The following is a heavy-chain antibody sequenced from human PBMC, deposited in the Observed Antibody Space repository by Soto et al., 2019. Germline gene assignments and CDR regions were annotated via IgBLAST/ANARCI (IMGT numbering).Heavy chain of an antibody. CDR3: AREQATAKPEGVDI. CDR2: INPNSGGT. Sequence: GXSGKVSCRCSESTFSYYYIHLVRQAPGQGLECMGWINPNSGGTEYAPKFQGGVTMTRGTSITTAYMELSRLRSGDTAVYYCAREQATAKPEGVDIWGQGTLVTVSS. D-gene: IGHD1-1*01. V-gene: IGHV1-2*02. J-gene: IGHJ4*02. CDR1: ESTFSYYY.